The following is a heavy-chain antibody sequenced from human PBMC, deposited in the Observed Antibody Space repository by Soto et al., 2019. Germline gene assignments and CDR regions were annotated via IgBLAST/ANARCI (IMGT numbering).Heavy chain of an antibody. D-gene: IGHD3-16*01. CDR3: ARDRYDYALWGREYGMDV. J-gene: IGHJ6*02. Sequence: EVQLLESGGGLEQPGGSLRLSCAASGFTFTSYAMSWVRQAPGKGLEWVSYISSSGSTIYYADSVKGRFTISRDNAKNSLYLQMNSLRAEDTAVYYCARDRYDYALWGREYGMDVWGQGTTVTVSS. CDR1: GFTFTSYA. CDR2: ISSSGSTI. V-gene: IGHV3-48*04.